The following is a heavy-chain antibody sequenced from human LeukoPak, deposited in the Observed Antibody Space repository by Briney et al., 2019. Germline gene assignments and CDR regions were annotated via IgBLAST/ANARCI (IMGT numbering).Heavy chain of an antibody. CDR2: ISTNSDIR. Sequence: ASVKVSCKASGYTFTNYGISCVRQAPGQGLEWMGWISTNSDIRTYAQTLQGRFTMTTDTVKTTAYMELNILTFDDTAVYYCARDWDAMNNCFDPWGQGTPVTVSS. J-gene: IGHJ5*02. D-gene: IGHD1-26*01. CDR1: GYTFTNYG. CDR3: ARDWDAMNNCFDP. V-gene: IGHV1-18*01.